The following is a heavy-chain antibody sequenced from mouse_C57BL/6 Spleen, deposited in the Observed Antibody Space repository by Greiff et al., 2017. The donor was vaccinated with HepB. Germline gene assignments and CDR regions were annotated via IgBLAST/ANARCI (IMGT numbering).Heavy chain of an antibody. J-gene: IGHJ4*01. Sequence: QVQLQQSGPGLVQPSQSLSITCPVSGFSLTSYGVHWVRQSPGKGLEWLGVIWRGGSTDYNAAFMSRLSITKDNSTSQVFFKMNSLQADYTAIYYCAKDETQPYYSNYELVYYAMDYWGQGTSVTVSS. D-gene: IGHD2-5*01. V-gene: IGHV2-5*01. CDR3: AKDETQPYYSNYELVYYAMDY. CDR1: GFSLTSYG. CDR2: IWRGGST.